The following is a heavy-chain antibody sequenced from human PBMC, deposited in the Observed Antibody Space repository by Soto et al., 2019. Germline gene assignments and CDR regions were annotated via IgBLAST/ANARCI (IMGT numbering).Heavy chain of an antibody. CDR2: ISWNSGSV. CDR1: GFTFDDYA. Sequence: EVQLVESGGGLVQPGRSLRLSCAASGFTFDDYAMHWVRQAPGKGLEWVSGISWNSGSVGYADSVKGRFTISRDNAKNSLYLQMNRLRPEDTALYYCAKGGPVVVTAFYGMDVWGQGTTVTVSS. CDR3: AKGGPVVVTAFYGMDV. V-gene: IGHV3-9*01. J-gene: IGHJ6*02. D-gene: IGHD2-21*02.